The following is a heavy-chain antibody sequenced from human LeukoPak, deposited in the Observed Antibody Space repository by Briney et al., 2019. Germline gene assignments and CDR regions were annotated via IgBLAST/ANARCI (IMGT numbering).Heavy chain of an antibody. V-gene: IGHV4-59*12. J-gene: IGHJ4*02. Sequence: SETLSLTCTVSGGSISSYYWSWIRQPPGKGLEWIGYVYSSGSTNYNPSLKSRVTISVDTSKNQFSLKLSSVTAADTAVYYCARGQEDFWSGYYTSGSSNDYWGQGTLVTVSS. CDR2: VYSSGST. CDR3: ARGQEDFWSGYYTSGSSNDY. D-gene: IGHD3-3*01. CDR1: GGSISSYY.